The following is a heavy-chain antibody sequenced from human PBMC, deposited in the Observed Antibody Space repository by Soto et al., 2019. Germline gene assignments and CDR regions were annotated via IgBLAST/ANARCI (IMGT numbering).Heavy chain of an antibody. CDR3: AKDGPDYGDYDDYYYYYYMDV. J-gene: IGHJ6*03. CDR2: ISGSGGST. D-gene: IGHD4-17*01. V-gene: IGHV3-23*01. CDR1: RFTFSSYA. Sequence: GGSLRLSCAASRFTFSSYAMSWVRQAPGKGLEWVSAISGSGGSTYYADSVKGRFTISRDNSKNTLYLQMNSLRAEDTAVYYCAKDGPDYGDYDDYYYYYYMDVWGKGTTVTVSS.